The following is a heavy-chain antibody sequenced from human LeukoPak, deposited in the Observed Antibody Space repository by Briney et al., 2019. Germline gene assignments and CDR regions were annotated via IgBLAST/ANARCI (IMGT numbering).Heavy chain of an antibody. D-gene: IGHD6-19*01. V-gene: IGHV1-18*01. J-gene: IGHJ6*03. CDR2: ISAYNGNT. CDR1: GYTFTSYG. Sequence: ASVKVSCKASGYTFTSYGISWVRQAPGQGLEWMGWISAYNGNTNYAQKLQGRVTMTTDTSTSTAYMELRSLRSDDTAVYYCARDAGQSPTYYYYYMDVWGNGTTVTISS. CDR3: ARDAGQSPTYYYYYMDV.